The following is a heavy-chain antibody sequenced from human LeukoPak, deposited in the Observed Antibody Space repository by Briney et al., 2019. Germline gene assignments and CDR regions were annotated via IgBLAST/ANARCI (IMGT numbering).Heavy chain of an antibody. CDR2: IYYSGST. CDR1: GGSISSSSYS. D-gene: IGHD3-10*01. V-gene: IGHV4-39*01. Sequence: SETLSLTCTVSGGSISSSSYSWGWIRQPPGKGLEWIGSIYYSGSTYYNPSLKSRVTISVDTSKNQFSLKLSSVTAADTAVYYCARLWFGELGTIDYWGQGTLVTVSS. CDR3: ARLWFGELGTIDY. J-gene: IGHJ4*02.